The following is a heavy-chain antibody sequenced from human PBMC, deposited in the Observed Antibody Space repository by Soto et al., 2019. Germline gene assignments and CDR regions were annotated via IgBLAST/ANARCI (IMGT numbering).Heavy chain of an antibody. J-gene: IGHJ5*02. D-gene: IGHD3-10*01. CDR1: GFTFSSYW. Sequence: GGSLRLSCAASGFTFSSYWMHWVRQAPGKGLVWVSRINSDGSSTSYADSVKGRFTISRDNAKNTLYLQMNSLRAEDTAVYYCARATPGYYQNWFVPGRQGTLVATSS. CDR3: ARATPGYYQNWFVP. CDR2: INSDGSST. V-gene: IGHV3-74*01.